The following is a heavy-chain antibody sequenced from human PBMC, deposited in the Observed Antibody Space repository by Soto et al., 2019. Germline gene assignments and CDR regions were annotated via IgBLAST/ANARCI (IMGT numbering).Heavy chain of an antibody. V-gene: IGHV3-21*01. J-gene: IGHJ6*02. D-gene: IGHD2-2*02. CDR2: ISSRSDI. Sequence: PVGSLRLSCVGSGFTFSTYSINWVRQAPGKGLEWVSSISSRSDIYYADSVKGRFTISRDNAKNSVSLQMNSLRAEDTAVYYCAREYTAWPLAYGLDVWGQGTTVTAP. CDR1: GFTFSTYS. CDR3: AREYTAWPLAYGLDV.